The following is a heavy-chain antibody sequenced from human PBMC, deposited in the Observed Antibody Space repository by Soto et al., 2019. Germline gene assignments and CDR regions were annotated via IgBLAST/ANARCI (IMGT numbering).Heavy chain of an antibody. CDR3: GRGFKGAPRRAAPLDY. CDR1: GGSFSGYY. CDR2: INHSGST. V-gene: IGHV4-34*01. J-gene: IGHJ4*02. Sequence: SETLSLTCAVYGGSFSGYYWSWIRQPPGKGLEWIGEINHSGSTNYNPSLKSRVTISVDTSKNQFSLKLSSVTAADTAVFYCGRGFKGAPRRAAPLDYWGQGTLVTVSS. D-gene: IGHD6-6*01.